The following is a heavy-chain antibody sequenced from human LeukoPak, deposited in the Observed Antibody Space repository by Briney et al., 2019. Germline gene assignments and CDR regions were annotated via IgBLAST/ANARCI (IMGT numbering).Heavy chain of an antibody. CDR1: GGSLSSSNW. J-gene: IGHJ4*02. Sequence: PSGTLSLTCAVSGGSLSSSNWWSWIRQSPGKGLEWIGETFHSGSTNYNPSLKNRVVISVDKSKSQFSLNLTSVTAADTAVYYCARDVSGSGIVDYWGQGTLVTVSS. CDR3: ARDVSGSGIVDY. V-gene: IGHV4-4*02. D-gene: IGHD3-10*01. CDR2: TFHSGST.